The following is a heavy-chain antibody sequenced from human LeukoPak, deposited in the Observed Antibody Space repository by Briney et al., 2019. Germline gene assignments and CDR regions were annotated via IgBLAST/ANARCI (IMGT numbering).Heavy chain of an antibody. CDR3: AGAGSETQWRAFDF. CDR2: IGTAGDT. CDR1: GFTFSRYD. D-gene: IGHD6-19*01. V-gene: IGHV3-13*01. Sequence: GGSLRLSCAASGFTFSRYDMHWVRQATGKGLEWVSGIGTAGDTYYAGSVKGRFTISRESAKNSLYLQMNSLTAGDTAVYYCAGAGSETQWRAFDFWGQGALVTVFS. J-gene: IGHJ4*02.